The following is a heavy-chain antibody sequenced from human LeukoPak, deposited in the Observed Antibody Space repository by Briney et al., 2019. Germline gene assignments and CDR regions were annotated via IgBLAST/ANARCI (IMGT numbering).Heavy chain of an antibody. D-gene: IGHD3-22*01. V-gene: IGHV3-11*01. CDR1: GFTFSDYY. CDR3: ARSADSSGYFREITLYYFDY. J-gene: IGHJ4*02. CDR2: ISNSGSTI. Sequence: GGSLRLSCAASGFTFSDYYMSWIRQTPGKGLEWVSYISNSGSTIYYADSVKGRFTISRDNAKNSLYLQMNSLRAEDTAVYYCARSADSSGYFREITLYYFDYWGQGTLVTVSS.